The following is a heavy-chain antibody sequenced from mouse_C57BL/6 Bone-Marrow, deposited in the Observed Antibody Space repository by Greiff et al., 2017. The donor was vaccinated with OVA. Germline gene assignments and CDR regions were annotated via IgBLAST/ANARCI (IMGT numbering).Heavy chain of an antibody. CDR3: AREAYRGFAY. V-gene: IGHV5-16*01. CDR1: GFTFSDYY. Sequence: VQLKESEGGLVQPGSSMKLSCTASGFTFSDYYMAWVRQVPEKGLEWVANINYDGSSTYYLDSLKSRFIISRDNAKNILYLQMSSLKSEDTATYYCAREAYRGFAYWGQGALVTVSA. J-gene: IGHJ3*01. D-gene: IGHD2-10*01. CDR2: INYDGSST.